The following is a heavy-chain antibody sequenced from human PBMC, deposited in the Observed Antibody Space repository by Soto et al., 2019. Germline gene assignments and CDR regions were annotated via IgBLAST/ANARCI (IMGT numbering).Heavy chain of an antibody. J-gene: IGHJ5*02. D-gene: IGHD2-15*01. CDR1: GFTFSSKY. CDR2: ILSDGLT. CDR3: ARELPLDV. Sequence: GGSLRLSCAASGFTFSSKYMNWVRQAPGKGLGWVSIILSDGLTYYADSARGRFTISRDISKNILLLLINNLRTADSATYYCARELPLDVWGQGTLVTVSS. V-gene: IGHV3-53*01.